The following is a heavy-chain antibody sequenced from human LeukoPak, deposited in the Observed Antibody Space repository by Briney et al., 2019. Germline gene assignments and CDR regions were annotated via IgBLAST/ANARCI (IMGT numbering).Heavy chain of an antibody. CDR3: TRDPRNKGLDP. CDR2: ISNSGAGT. CDR1: GFTFSNYA. J-gene: IGHJ5*02. V-gene: IGHV3-23*01. D-gene: IGHD2/OR15-2a*01. Sequence: HTGGSLRLPCAASGFTFSNYAMSWVRQAPGKGLEWVSTISNSGAGTNYADSVKGRFIISRDNAKNTLYLQMNSLRVEDTAVYFCTRDPRNKGLDPWGQGTLVTVSS.